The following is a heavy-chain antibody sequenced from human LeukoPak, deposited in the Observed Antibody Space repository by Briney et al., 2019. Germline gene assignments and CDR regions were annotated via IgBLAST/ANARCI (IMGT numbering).Heavy chain of an antibody. CDR3: ARGKMRQRSFGYYYDSSGLIY. CDR2: IYYSGST. D-gene: IGHD3-22*01. J-gene: IGHJ4*02. CDR1: GGSINNYY. V-gene: IGHV4-59*12. Sequence: KPSETLSLTCAVSGGSINNYYWSWIRQPPGKGLEWIGYIYYSGSTNYNPSLKSRVTISVDTSKNQFSLKLSSVTAADTAVYYCARGKMRQRSFGYYYDSSGLIYWGQGTLVTVSS.